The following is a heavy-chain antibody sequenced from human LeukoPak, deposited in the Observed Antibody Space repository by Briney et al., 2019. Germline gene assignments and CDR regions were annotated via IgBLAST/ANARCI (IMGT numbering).Heavy chain of an antibody. CDR1: GYTFTSYY. Sequence: ASVKVSCKASGYTFTSYYMHWVRQAPGQGLEWMGIINPSGGSTSYAQKFQGRVTMTRDTSTSTVYMELSSLRSEDTAVYYCARVHIAAAGKWHLDYWGQGTLVTVSS. J-gene: IGHJ4*02. V-gene: IGHV1-46*01. CDR3: ARVHIAAAGKWHLDY. D-gene: IGHD6-13*01. CDR2: INPSGGST.